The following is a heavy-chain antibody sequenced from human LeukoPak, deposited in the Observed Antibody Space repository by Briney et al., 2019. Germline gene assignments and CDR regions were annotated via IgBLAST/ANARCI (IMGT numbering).Heavy chain of an antibody. D-gene: IGHD5-18*01. CDR2: ISVSGGST. CDR3: ARGGTAMVSSAYYYYYMDV. Sequence: GVLRLSCAASGFTFNSYAMSWVRQAPGKGLEWVSAISVSGGSTYYADSVKGRFTISRDNSKNTLYLQMNSLRAEDTAVYYCARGGTAMVSSAYYYYYMDVWGKGTTVSVSS. V-gene: IGHV3-23*01. CDR1: GFTFNSYA. J-gene: IGHJ6*03.